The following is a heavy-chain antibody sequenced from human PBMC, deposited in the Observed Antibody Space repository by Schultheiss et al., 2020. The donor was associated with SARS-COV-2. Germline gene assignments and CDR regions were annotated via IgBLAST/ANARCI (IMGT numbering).Heavy chain of an antibody. CDR3: AREGPYSTGDAFDI. CDR1: GGSISSGGYY. V-gene: IGHV4-31*03. CDR2: IYYSGST. Sequence: SQTLSLTCTVSGGSISSGGYYWSWIRQHPGKGLEWIGYIYYSGSTYYNPSLKSRVTISVDTSKNQFSLKLSSVTAADTAVYYCAREGPYSTGDAFDIWGQGTMVTVSS. J-gene: IGHJ3*02. D-gene: IGHD6-25*01.